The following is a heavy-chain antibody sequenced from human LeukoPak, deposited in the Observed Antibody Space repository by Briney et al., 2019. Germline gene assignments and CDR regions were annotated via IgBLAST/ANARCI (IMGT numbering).Heavy chain of an antibody. Sequence: SETLSLTCTVSGGSISSYYWSWIRQPPGKGLEWIGYIYYGGSTNYNPSLKSRVTISVDTSKNQFSLKLSSVTAADTAVYYCARAATYYDFWSGYFYYYYGMDVWGQGTTVTVSS. D-gene: IGHD3-3*01. J-gene: IGHJ6*02. CDR1: GGSISSYY. CDR2: IYYGGST. V-gene: IGHV4-59*01. CDR3: ARAATYYDFWSGYFYYYYGMDV.